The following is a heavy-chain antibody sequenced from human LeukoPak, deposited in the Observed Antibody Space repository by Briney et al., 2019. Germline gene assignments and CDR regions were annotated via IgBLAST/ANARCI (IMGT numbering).Heavy chain of an antibody. D-gene: IGHD3-22*01. CDR3: ARVLTYYYDSSGYIDY. CDR1: GGTFSSYA. V-gene: IGHV1-69*04. CDR2: IIPILGIA. J-gene: IGHJ4*02. Sequence: SVKVSFKASGGTFSSYAISWVRQAPGQGLEWMGRIIPILGIANYAQKFQGRVTITADKSTSTAYMELSSLRSEDTAVYYCARVLTYYYDSSGYIDYWGQGTLVTVSS.